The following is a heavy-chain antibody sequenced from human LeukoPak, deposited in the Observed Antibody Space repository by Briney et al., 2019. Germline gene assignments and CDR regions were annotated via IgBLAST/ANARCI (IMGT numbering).Heavy chain of an antibody. D-gene: IGHD5-18*01. CDR1: GFTFSSYA. J-gene: IGHJ4*02. Sequence: GGSLRLSCAASGFTFSSYAMSWVRQAPGKGLEWVSAISGSGGSTYYADSVKGRFTISRGNSKNTLYLQMNSLRAEDTAVYYCAKNPHNSGYSYGYFDYWGQGTLVTVSS. CDR3: AKNPHNSGYSYGYFDY. V-gene: IGHV3-23*01. CDR2: ISGSGGST.